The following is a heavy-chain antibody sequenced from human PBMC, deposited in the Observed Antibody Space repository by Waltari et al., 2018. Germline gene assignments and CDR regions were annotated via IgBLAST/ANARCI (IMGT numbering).Heavy chain of an antibody. CDR3: ATYLGASLGTAAFDV. V-gene: IGHV4-39*01. J-gene: IGHJ3*01. CDR2: MSYNGAT. Sequence: VGIRQPPGQGLGWIGTMSYNGATYSSPSLKSRVTISRDTSKNQLSRKLDSVTAADTAVYYCATYLGASLGTAAFDVWGQGTMVTVSS. D-gene: IGHD1-1*01.